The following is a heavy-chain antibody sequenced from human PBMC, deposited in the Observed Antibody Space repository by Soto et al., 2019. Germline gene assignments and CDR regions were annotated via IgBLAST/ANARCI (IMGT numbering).Heavy chain of an antibody. CDR3: ARDLDAVAGPPNWFDP. Sequence: GGSLRLSCAASGFTFSSYSMNWVRQAPGKGLEWVSSISSSSSYIYYADSVKGRFTISRDNAKNSLYLQMNSLRAEDTAVYYCARDLDAVAGPPNWFDPWGQGTRVTVSS. V-gene: IGHV3-21*01. CDR2: ISSSSSYI. J-gene: IGHJ5*02. CDR1: GFTFSSYS. D-gene: IGHD6-19*01.